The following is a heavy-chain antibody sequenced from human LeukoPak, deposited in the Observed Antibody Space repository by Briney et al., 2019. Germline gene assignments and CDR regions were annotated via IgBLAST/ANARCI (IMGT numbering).Heavy chain of an antibody. CDR1: GYTLTELS. CDR2: FDPEDGET. Sequence: ASVKVSCKVSGYTLTELSMHWVRQAPGKGLEWMGGFDPEDGETIYAQKFQGRVTMTEDTSTDTAYMELSSLRSEDTAVYYCARGRGYYDSSGPSPVYWGQGTLVTVSS. D-gene: IGHD3-22*01. CDR3: ARGRGYYDSSGPSPVY. V-gene: IGHV1-24*01. J-gene: IGHJ4*02.